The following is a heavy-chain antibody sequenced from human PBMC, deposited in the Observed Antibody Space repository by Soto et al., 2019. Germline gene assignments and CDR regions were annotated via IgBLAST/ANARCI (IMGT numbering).Heavy chain of an antibody. V-gene: IGHV3-30*04. CDR1: GFTITNHA. CDR2: LSYDGSNA. Sequence: QVQLVESGGGVVQPGRSLRLSCAASGFTITNHAMHCVRQAPGKGLEWAAVLSYDGSNAYYADSVKGRFTISRDSPTNTLSLEMNSLGPEDTALYYCARDRTVGSQDGFNAFDIWGQGTMVTVSS. J-gene: IGHJ3*02. D-gene: IGHD1-26*01. CDR3: ARDRTVGSQDGFNAFDI.